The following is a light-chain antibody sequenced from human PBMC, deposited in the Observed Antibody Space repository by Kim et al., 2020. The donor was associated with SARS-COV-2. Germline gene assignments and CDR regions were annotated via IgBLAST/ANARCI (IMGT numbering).Light chain of an antibody. CDR1: QSVSRD. V-gene: IGKV3-15*01. Sequence: LSPGERATLFCRASQSVSRDLAWYQQKPGKAPRLLIYGASTRATAIPARFSGSGSGTEFTLTIHSLQSEDFALYYCQQYNNWPLTFGQGTRLEIK. CDR2: GAS. CDR3: QQYNNWPLT. J-gene: IGKJ5*01.